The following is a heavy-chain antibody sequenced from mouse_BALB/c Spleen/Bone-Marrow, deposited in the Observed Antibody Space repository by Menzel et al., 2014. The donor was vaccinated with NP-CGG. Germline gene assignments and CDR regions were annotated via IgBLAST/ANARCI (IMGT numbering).Heavy chain of an antibody. J-gene: IGHJ2*01. Sequence: EVKVIESGGGLVQPGGSLKLSCAASGFDFSRFWMSWVRQAPGKGLEWIGEINPDSSTINYTPSLKDKFIISRDNAKNPLYLQMNQVRAEDTARYYCARLGYYGHFAYRGQGATLTVSS. D-gene: IGHD1-1*01. CDR2: INPDSSTI. CDR1: GFDFSRFW. V-gene: IGHV4-1*02. CDR3: ARLGYYGHFAY.